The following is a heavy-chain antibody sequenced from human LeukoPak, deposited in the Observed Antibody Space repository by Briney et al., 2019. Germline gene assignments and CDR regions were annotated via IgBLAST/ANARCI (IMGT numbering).Heavy chain of an antibody. CDR3: ARLGGNSYPYYSDY. CDR1: GFTFSSYA. D-gene: IGHD3-16*01. J-gene: IGHJ4*02. CDR2: VSGGGLST. V-gene: IGHV3-23*01. Sequence: GGSLRLSCAASGFTFSSYASNWVRQAPGKGLEWVSGVSGGGLSTFYADSVKGRFTISRDNSKNTLYLHMNSLRAEDTAVYYCARLGGNSYPYYSDYWGQGTLVTVSS.